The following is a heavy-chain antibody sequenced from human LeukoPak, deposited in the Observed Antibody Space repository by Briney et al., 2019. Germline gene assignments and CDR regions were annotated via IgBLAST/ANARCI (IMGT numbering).Heavy chain of an antibody. CDR3: TRAAEYGSGSYYRPYFDY. J-gene: IGHJ4*02. CDR1: GFTFSSYW. Sequence: GGSLRLSCAASGFTFSSYWMHWVRQAPGKGLVWVSRINSDGSSTSYADSVKGRFTISRDNAKNTLYLQMNSLRAEDTAVYYCTRAAEYGSGSYYRPYFDYWGQGTLVTVSS. V-gene: IGHV3-74*01. D-gene: IGHD3-10*01. CDR2: INSDGSST.